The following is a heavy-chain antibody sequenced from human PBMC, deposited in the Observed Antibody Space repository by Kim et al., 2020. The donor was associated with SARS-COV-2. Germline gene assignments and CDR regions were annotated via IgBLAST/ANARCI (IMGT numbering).Heavy chain of an antibody. J-gene: IGHJ4*02. CDR3: LKHGWFCLPY. CDR1: GGSISGDTW. V-gene: IGHV4-4*02. D-gene: IGHD6-19*01. CDR2: IHGSGRT. Sequence: SETLSLPCSVSGGSISGDTWWSWVRQAPGEGLEWIGDIHGSGRTNFNPSLKSRVAIAVDKTKTQFSLRMNSVTAADTAMYYCLKHGWFCLPYWGKGSLVTVSS.